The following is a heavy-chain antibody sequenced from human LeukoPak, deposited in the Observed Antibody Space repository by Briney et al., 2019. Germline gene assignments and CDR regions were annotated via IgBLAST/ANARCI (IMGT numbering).Heavy chain of an antibody. D-gene: IGHD2-2*01. J-gene: IGHJ6*03. CDR1: GGSISSYY. CDR2: IYHSGST. V-gene: IGHV4-38-2*02. CDR3: ARDGLDCSSTSCYGGYYYYYYMDV. Sequence: SETLSLTCTVSGGSISSYYWGWIRQPPGKGLEWIGSIYHSGSTYYNPSLKSRVTISVDTSKNQFSLKLSSVTAADTAVYYCARDGLDCSSTSCYGGYYYYYYMDVWGKGTTVTVSS.